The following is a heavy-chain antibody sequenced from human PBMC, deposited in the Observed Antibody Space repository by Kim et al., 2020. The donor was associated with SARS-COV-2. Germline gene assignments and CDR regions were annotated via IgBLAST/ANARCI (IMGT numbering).Heavy chain of an antibody. V-gene: IGHV4-34*01. CDR3: ARGDEYSSSSVYYYYYIDV. D-gene: IGHD6-6*01. CDR1: GGSFSGYY. Sequence: SETLSLTCAVYGGSFSGYYWSWIRQPPGKGLEWIGEINHSGSTNYNPSLKSRVTISVDTSKNQFSLKLSSVTAADTAVYYCARGDEYSSSSVYYYYYIDV. CDR2: INHSGST. J-gene: IGHJ6*03.